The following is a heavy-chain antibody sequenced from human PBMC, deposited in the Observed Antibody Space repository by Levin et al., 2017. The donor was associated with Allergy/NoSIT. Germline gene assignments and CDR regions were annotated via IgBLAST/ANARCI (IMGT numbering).Heavy chain of an antibody. CDR1: GFTFSSYG. D-gene: IGHD3-10*01. CDR2: ISYDGSNK. J-gene: IGHJ4*02. CDR3: AKTSVSITMVQGILGG. Sequence: GGSLRLSCAASGFTFSSYGMHWVRQAPGKGLEWVAVISYDGSNKYYADSVKGRFTISRDNSKNTLYLQMNSLRAEDTAVYYCAKTSVSITMVQGILGGWGQGTLVTVSS. V-gene: IGHV3-30*18.